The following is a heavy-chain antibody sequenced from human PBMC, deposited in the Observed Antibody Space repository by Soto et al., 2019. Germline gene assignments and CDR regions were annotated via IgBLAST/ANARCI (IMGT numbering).Heavy chain of an antibody. V-gene: IGHV4-59*08. D-gene: IGHD3-22*01. J-gene: IGHJ5*02. CDR1: GGSISSYY. CDR2: IYYSGST. Sequence: SETLSLTCTVSGGSISSYYWSWIRQPPGKGLEWIGSIYYSGSTNYNPSLKSRVTISVDTSKNQFSLKLSSVTAADTAVYYCARSPITMIVVDWFDPWGQGTLVTVSS. CDR3: ARSPITMIVVDWFDP.